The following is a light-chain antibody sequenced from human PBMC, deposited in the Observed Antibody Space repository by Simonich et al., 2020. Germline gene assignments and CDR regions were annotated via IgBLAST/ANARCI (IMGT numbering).Light chain of an antibody. CDR1: QSVLYSSNNKTY. Sequence: DIVMTQSPDSLAVSLGERATINCKSSQSVLYSSNNKTYLAWYQQKPGQPPKLLIYWASTRESGVPDRFSGSGSGTDFTLTISSLQAEDVAVYYCQQYYSTRTFGQGTKVE. CDR3: QQYYSTRT. CDR2: WAS. V-gene: IGKV4-1*01. J-gene: IGKJ1*01.